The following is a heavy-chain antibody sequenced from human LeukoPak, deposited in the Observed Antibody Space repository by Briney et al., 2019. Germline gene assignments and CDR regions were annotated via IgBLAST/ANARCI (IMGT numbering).Heavy chain of an antibody. D-gene: IGHD2-15*01. V-gene: IGHV1-8*01. CDR2: MDPNSGNT. CDR3: AKDASNLVAATAIDS. CDR1: GYTFTSYD. Sequence: ASVKVSCKASGYTFTSYDINWVRQATGQGLEWMGWMDPNSGNTGYAQKFQGRVTMTRDTSISTAYMELSRLRSDDTAVYYCAKDASNLVAATAIDSWGQGTLVTVSS. J-gene: IGHJ4*02.